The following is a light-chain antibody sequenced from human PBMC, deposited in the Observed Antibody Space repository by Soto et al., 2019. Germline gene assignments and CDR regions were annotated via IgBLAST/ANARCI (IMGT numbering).Light chain of an antibody. CDR2: GSS. V-gene: IGKV3-20*01. J-gene: IGKJ3*01. CDR3: QQYRT. Sequence: EIVLTQSPGTLSLSPGERATLSCRASQSVSSSYLAWYQQKPGQAPRLLIYGSSSRATGIPDRFSGSGSGTDFTLTMSRLEPEDFAVYYCQQYRTFGPGTKVDIK. CDR1: QSVSSSY.